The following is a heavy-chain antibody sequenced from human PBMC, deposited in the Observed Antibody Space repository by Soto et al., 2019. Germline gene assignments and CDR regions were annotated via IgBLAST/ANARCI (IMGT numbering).Heavy chain of an antibody. CDR1: GYSISSGYY. D-gene: IGHD4-17*01. J-gene: IGHJ5*02. CDR2: IYHSGTT. Sequence: SETLSLTCAVSGYSISSGYYWGWIRQPPGKGLEWIASIYHSGTTYHNPSLKSRVTISVDTSKNQFSLKLSSVIAADTAVYYCARGAATVTPGWFDPWGQGTLVTVSS. CDR3: ARGAATVTPGWFDP. V-gene: IGHV4-38-2*01.